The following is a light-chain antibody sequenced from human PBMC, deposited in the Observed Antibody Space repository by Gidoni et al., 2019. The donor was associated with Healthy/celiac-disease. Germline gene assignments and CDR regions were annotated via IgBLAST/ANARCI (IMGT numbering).Light chain of an antibody. V-gene: IGLV2-23*01. Sequence: SALTQPASVSGFPVQSITISCTGTSSDVGSYNLVSWYQQHPGKAPKLMIYEGSKRPSGVSNRFSGSKSGNTASLTISGLQAEDEADYYCCSYAGSSTPVVFGGGTKLTVL. CDR1: SSDVGSYNL. CDR3: CSYAGSSTPVV. J-gene: IGLJ2*01. CDR2: EGS.